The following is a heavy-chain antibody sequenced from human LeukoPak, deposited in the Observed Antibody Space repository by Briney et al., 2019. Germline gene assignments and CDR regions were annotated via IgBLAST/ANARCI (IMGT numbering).Heavy chain of an antibody. J-gene: IGHJ4*02. Sequence: PGGSLRLSCTASGFTFGDYAMSWVRQAPGKGLEWVGFIRSKAYGGTTEYAASVKGRFTISRDDSKSIAYLRMNSLKTEDTAVYYCTRGDSSGYYNPTDYWGQGTLVTVSS. D-gene: IGHD3-22*01. CDR3: TRGDSSGYYNPTDY. V-gene: IGHV3-49*04. CDR1: GFTFGDYA. CDR2: IRSKAYGGTT.